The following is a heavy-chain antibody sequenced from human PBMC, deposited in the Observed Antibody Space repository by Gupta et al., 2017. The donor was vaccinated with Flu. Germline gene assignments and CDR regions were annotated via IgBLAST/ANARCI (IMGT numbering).Heavy chain of an antibody. CDR2: ISPSGSSI. V-gene: IGHV3-48*03. D-gene: IGHD6-6*01. CDR1: GFTFSSYE. J-gene: IGHJ6*02. CDR3: ASRYSSSSFYYYGMDV. Sequence: EVKLVESGGGLVQPGGSLRLSCAASGFTFSSYELNWVRQAQGKGLEWVSYISPSGSSIYYADSVKGRITISRDNAKKSLYVQMNSLRAKDTAVYYCASRYSSSSFYYYGMDVWGQGTTVTVSS.